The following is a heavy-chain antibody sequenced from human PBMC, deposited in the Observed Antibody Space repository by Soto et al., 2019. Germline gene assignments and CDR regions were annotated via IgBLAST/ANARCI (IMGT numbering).Heavy chain of an antibody. CDR3: ARGSRGGGSRWFDP. CDR2: IYYSGST. V-gene: IGHV4-59*01. CDR1: GGSISSYY. J-gene: IGHJ5*02. D-gene: IGHD3-10*01. Sequence: SETLSLTCTVSGGSISSYYWSWIRQPPGKGLEWIGYIYYSGSTNYNPSLKSRVTISVDTSKNQFSLKLSSVTAADTAVYYCARGSRGGGSRWFDPWGQGTLVTVSS.